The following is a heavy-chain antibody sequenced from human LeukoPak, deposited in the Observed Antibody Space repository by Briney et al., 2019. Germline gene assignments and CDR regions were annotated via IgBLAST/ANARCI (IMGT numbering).Heavy chain of an antibody. V-gene: IGHV4-38-2*02. Sequence: PSETLSLTCTVSGYSISSGYYWGWIRQPPGKGLEGIGSIYHSGSTYYNPSLKSRVTISVDTSKNQFSLKLSSVTAADTAVYYCASYGYSGYDFPFDYWGQGTLVTVSS. J-gene: IGHJ4*02. CDR3: ASYGYSGYDFPFDY. D-gene: IGHD5-12*01. CDR2: IYHSGST. CDR1: GYSISSGYY.